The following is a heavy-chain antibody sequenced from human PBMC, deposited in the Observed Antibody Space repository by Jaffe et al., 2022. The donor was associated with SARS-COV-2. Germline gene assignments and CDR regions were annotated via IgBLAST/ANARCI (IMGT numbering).Heavy chain of an antibody. D-gene: IGHD6-6*01. CDR1: GFTFSSYW. V-gene: IGHV3-7*01. J-gene: IGHJ4*02. CDR3: AREYSNSPVRHNYFDY. Sequence: EVQLVESGGGLVQPGGSLRLSCAASGFTFSSYWMSWVRQAPGKGLEWVANINQDGSEKDYVDSVKGRFTISRDNAKNSLYLQMDSLRAEDTAVYYCAREYSNSPVRHNYFDYWGQGTLVTVSS. CDR2: INQDGSEK.